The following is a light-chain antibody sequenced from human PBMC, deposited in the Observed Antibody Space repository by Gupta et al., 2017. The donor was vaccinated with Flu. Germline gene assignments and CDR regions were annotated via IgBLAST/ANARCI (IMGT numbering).Light chain of an antibody. CDR2: DTS. CDR1: QSFSTY. V-gene: IGKV3-11*01. Sequence: EIVLTQSPATLSLSPGERATLSCRASQSFSTYLAWYQQKPGQAPRLLIYDTSNRATGIPARFSGSGSGTDFTLTISSLEPEDFAVYFCQQRRNWPPTFGQGTKVEIK. J-gene: IGKJ1*01. CDR3: QQRRNWPPT.